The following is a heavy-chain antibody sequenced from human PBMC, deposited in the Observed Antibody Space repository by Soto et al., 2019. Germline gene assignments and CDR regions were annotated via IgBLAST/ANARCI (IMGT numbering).Heavy chain of an antibody. J-gene: IGHJ6*02. CDR3: VKPPVITASYYYYDMDV. CDR2: ISGSGIST. CDR1: GFTLSTYP. Sequence: GGSLRLSCAASGFTLSTYPMSWVRQAPGKGLEWVSGISGSGISTYYTDSVKGRFTISRDNSKNTVFLQMNSLRDEDTAVYYCVKPPVITASYYYYDMDVWGQGTTVTVSS. V-gene: IGHV3-23*01. D-gene: IGHD4-4*01.